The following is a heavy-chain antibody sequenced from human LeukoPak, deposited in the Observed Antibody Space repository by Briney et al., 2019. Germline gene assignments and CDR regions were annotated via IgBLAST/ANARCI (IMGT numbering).Heavy chain of an antibody. J-gene: IGHJ4*02. CDR3: ARLYGSGSYYNDRNDDY. Sequence: SVKVSCKASGGTFSSYAISWVRQAPGQGLEWMGGIIPIFGTANYAQKFQGRVTITADESTSTAYMELSSLRSEDTAVYYCARLYGSGSYYNDRNDDYWGQGTLVTVSS. CDR1: GGTFSSYA. CDR2: IIPIFGTA. V-gene: IGHV1-69*13. D-gene: IGHD3-10*01.